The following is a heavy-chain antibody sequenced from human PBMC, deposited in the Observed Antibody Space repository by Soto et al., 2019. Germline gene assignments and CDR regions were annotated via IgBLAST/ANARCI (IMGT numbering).Heavy chain of an antibody. CDR1: GGSFSGYY. CDR2: INHSGST. V-gene: IGHV4-34*01. CDR3: ARGAPIVVVVAATQRRWFDP. J-gene: IGHJ5*02. D-gene: IGHD2-15*01. Sequence: QVQLQQWGAGLLKPSETLSLTCAVYGGSFSGYYWSWIRQPPGKGLEWIGEINHSGSTNYNPSLTSRVTTSVDTSKNQFSLKLSSVTAADTAVYYCARGAPIVVVVAATQRRWFDPWGQGTLVTVSS.